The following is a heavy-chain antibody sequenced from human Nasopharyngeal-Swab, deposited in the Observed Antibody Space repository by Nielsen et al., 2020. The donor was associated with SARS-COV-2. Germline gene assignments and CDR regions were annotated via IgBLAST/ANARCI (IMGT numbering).Heavy chain of an antibody. CDR2: INSDGSST. Sequence: VRQAPGKGLVWVSRINSDGSSTSYADSVKGRFTISRDNAKNSLYLQMNSLRDEDTAVYYCARDQLTYDFWRGINWFDPWGQGTLVTVSS. V-gene: IGHV3-74*01. CDR3: ARDQLTYDFWRGINWFDP. D-gene: IGHD3-3*01. J-gene: IGHJ5*02.